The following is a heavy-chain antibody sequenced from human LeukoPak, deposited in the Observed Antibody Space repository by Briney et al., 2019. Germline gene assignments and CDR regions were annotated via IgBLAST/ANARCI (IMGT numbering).Heavy chain of an antibody. Sequence: NPSETLSLTCAVSGSSITSDYFWGWIRQPPGKGLEWIATIYYSWGMYFNPSLKSRVTISVDKSKNQFSLKLSSVTAADTAVYYCARAVRGVIRSGAFDIWGQGTMVTVSS. D-gene: IGHD3-10*01. V-gene: IGHV4-38-2*01. CDR3: ARAVRGVIRSGAFDI. CDR1: GSSITSDYF. J-gene: IGHJ3*02. CDR2: IYYSWGM.